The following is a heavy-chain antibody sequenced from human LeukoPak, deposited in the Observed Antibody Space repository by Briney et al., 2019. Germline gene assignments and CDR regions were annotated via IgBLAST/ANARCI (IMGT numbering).Heavy chain of an antibody. Sequence: GGSLRLSCAASGFTFSTYGMNWVRQAPGKGLEWVSTISRSGDITYYADSVKGRFTISRDNSKNTLYLQTNSLRAEDTAIYYCATGSTAVAGTKYWGQGILVTVSS. CDR1: GFTFSTYG. CDR3: ATGSTAVAGTKY. J-gene: IGHJ4*02. V-gene: IGHV3-23*01. CDR2: ISRSGDIT. D-gene: IGHD6-19*01.